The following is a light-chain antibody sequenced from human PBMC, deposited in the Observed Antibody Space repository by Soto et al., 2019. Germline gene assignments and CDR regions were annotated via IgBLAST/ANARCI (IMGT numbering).Light chain of an antibody. J-gene: IGKJ4*01. V-gene: IGKV3-11*01. CDR3: QLRSNWPPD. CDR2: DAS. CDR1: QSFSSYLSY. Sequence: EVVLTQSPATLSLSPGERATLSCRASQSFSSYLSYLACYQQKPGQAPRLLIYDASNRATGIPARFSGSGSGTDFTLTISSLEPEDFAVYYCQLRSNWPPDFGGGTKVEIK.